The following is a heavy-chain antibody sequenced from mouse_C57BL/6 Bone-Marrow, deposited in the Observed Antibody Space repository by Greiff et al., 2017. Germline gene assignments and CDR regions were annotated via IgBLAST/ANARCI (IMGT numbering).Heavy chain of an antibody. CDR1: GFNIKDDY. Sequence: VQLQQSGAELVRPGASVKLSCTASGFNIKDDYMHWVKQRPEQGLEWIGWIDPENGDTEYASKFQGKATITADTSSNTAYLQHSSLTSEDPAVYYCTTGHYYGSSNWDFDVWGTGTTVTVSA. D-gene: IGHD1-1*01. CDR2: IDPENGDT. CDR3: TTGHYYGSSNWDFDV. J-gene: IGHJ1*03. V-gene: IGHV14-4*01.